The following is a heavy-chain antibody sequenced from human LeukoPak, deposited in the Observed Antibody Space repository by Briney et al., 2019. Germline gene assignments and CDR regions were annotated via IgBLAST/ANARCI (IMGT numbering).Heavy chain of an antibody. D-gene: IGHD4-17*01. CDR3: AKDTSTGYYYYYMDV. CDR2: IRYNGSNK. CDR1: GFTFSFYG. V-gene: IGHV3-30*02. Sequence: GGSLRLSCAASGFTFSFYGMHWVRQAPGKGLEWVAFIRYNGSNKYYADSVKGRFTISRDNSKNTLYLQMNSLRAEDTAVYYCAKDTSTGYYYYYMDVWGKGTTVTISS. J-gene: IGHJ6*03.